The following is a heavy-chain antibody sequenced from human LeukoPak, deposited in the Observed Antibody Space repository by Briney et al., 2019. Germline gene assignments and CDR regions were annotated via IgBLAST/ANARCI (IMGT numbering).Heavy chain of an antibody. D-gene: IGHD2-15*01. CDR1: GYTFTSYA. J-gene: IGHJ4*02. CDR3: ARDCGSCREGGVNFDY. V-gene: IGHV7-4-1*02. Sequence: PGRSLRLSCAASGYTFTSYAMNWVRQAPGQGLEWMGWINTNTGNPTYAQGFTGRFVFSLDTSVSTAYLQISSLKAEDTAVYYCARDCGSCREGGVNFDYWGQGTLVTVSS. CDR2: INTNTGNP.